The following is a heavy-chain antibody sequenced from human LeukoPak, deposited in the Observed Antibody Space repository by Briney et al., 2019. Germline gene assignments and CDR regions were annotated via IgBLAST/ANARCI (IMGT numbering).Heavy chain of an antibody. CDR2: NSGSGGST. J-gene: IGHJ5*02. Sequence: GGSLRLSCGACGFTFSSYAMSWARLAPGKGLEWVSANSGSGGSTHYADSVKGRFTISRDNSKNTLYLQMNSLRAEDTAVYYCAKDRVARNNWFDPWGRGTLVTVSS. CDR3: AKDRVARNNWFDP. CDR1: GFTFSSYA. V-gene: IGHV3-23*01.